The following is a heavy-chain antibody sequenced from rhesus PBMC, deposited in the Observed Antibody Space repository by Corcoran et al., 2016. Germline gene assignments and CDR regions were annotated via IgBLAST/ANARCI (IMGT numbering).Heavy chain of an antibody. D-gene: IGHD1-20*01. CDR3: TKGGFGWNRDRFDL. J-gene: IGHJ5-1*01. CDR2: ISYTCDSS. V-gene: IGHV3S5*01. Sequence: EMQLVETGGGLVQPGGSLRLSCAASRFTFSSFAVNWVRQAPEKGREWVSGISYTCDSSFYADSVKGRCTISRDNSRDTLSLQLDSLRPEDAAVYYCTKGGFGWNRDRFDLWGAGVVVSVSS. CDR1: RFTFSSFA.